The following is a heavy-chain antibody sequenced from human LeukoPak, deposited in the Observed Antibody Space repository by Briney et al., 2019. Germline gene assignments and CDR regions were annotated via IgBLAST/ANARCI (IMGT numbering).Heavy chain of an antibody. D-gene: IGHD3-22*01. J-gene: IGHJ4*02. V-gene: IGHV1-2*02. Sequence: ASVKVSCKASGYTFTGYYMHWVRQAPGQGLEWMGWINPNSGGTNYAQKFQGRVTMTRDTSISTAYMELSRLTSEDTGVYYCARGELGDSSGFSFFDYWGQGTLVTVSS. CDR2: INPNSGGT. CDR1: GYTFTGYY. CDR3: ARGELGDSSGFSFFDY.